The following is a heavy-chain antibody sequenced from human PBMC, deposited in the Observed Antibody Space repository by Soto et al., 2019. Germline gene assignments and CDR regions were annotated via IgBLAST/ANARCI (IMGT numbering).Heavy chain of an antibody. D-gene: IGHD3-10*01. CDR3: ARDRWFGELSTFYLDH. V-gene: IGHV3-33*01. CDR2: ILYGGTKK. J-gene: IGHJ4*02. Sequence: PGGSLRLFCEASGFTCSRHAIHWGRQAPDTGLEWVADILYGGTKKYYSDSVRGRFTISRDDSKNTVYLQMNNLGADDTAVYYCARDRWFGELSTFYLDHWGQGTQVTVS. CDR1: GFTCSRHA.